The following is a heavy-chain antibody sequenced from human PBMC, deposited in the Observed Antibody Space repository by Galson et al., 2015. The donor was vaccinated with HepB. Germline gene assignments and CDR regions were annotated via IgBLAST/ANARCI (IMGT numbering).Heavy chain of an antibody. CDR3: ARDRADYYDSSGYSGAFDI. J-gene: IGHJ3*02. CDR2: IIPMFDTA. CDR1: GGSFNTYA. Sequence: SVKVSCKASGGSFNTYAISWLRQAPGQGLEWMGGIIPMFDTAIYAQKFQGRVTLTADKSTNTAYMDLSSLRSEDTAVYYCARDRADYYDSSGYSGAFDIWGLGTMVIVSS. D-gene: IGHD3-22*01. V-gene: IGHV1-69*06.